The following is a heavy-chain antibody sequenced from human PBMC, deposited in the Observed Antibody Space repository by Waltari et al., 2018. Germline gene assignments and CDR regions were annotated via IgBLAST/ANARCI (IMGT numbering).Heavy chain of an antibody. Sequence: QVQLVQSGAEVKKPGSSVKVSCKASGGTFSSYTISWVRQAPGQGLEWMGRVIPILGIANDAQKFQGRVTITADKSTSTAYMELSSLRSEDTAVYYCARRQLTTGTTFHYYYYGMDVWGQGTTVTVSS. CDR2: VIPILGIA. D-gene: IGHD1-1*01. CDR1: GGTFSSYT. J-gene: IGHJ6*02. V-gene: IGHV1-69*02. CDR3: ARRQLTTGTTFHYYYYGMDV.